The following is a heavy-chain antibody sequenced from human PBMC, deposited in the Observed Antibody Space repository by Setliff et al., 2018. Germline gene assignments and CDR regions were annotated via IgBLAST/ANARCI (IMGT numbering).Heavy chain of an antibody. V-gene: IGHV4-4*07. Sequence: SETLSLTCTVSGDSISNYYWNCIRQPAGKGLEWIGRIYVTESTKYNPPLKSRVTLSIDTSKNQFSLKLSSVTAADAALYYCAASRAYTGAVEEWFLPKTFDFWGQGSPVTVSS. CDR1: GDSISNYY. J-gene: IGHJ4*02. CDR3: AASRAYTGAVEEWFLPKTFDF. CDR2: IYVTEST. D-gene: IGHD3-10*01.